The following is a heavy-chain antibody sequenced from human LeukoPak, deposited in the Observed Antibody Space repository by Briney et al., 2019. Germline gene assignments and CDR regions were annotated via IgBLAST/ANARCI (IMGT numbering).Heavy chain of an antibody. J-gene: IGHJ6*02. V-gene: IGHV1-18*01. Sequence: ASVKVSCKASGYTFTSYGISWVRQAPGQGLEWMGWISAYNGNTNYAQKLQVRVTMTTDTSTSTAYMELRSLRSDDTAVYYCARDLLHRKIDFWSGYYTGYYYYGMDVWGQGTTVTVSS. D-gene: IGHD3-3*01. CDR3: ARDLLHRKIDFWSGYYTGYYYYGMDV. CDR2: ISAYNGNT. CDR1: GYTFTSYG.